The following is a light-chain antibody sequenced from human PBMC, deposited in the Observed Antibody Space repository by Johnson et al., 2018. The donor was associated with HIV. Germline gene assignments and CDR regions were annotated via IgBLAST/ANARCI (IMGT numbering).Light chain of an antibody. CDR3: GTWDSSLSALYV. CDR1: SSNIGNNY. CDR2: ENN. J-gene: IGLJ1*01. V-gene: IGLV1-51*02. Sequence: QPVLTQPPSVSAAPGQKVTISCSGSSSNIGNNYVSWYQQLPGTAPKLLIYENNKRPSGIPDRFSGSKSGTSATLGITGLQTGDEADYYCGTWDSSLSALYVVGTGTKVTVL.